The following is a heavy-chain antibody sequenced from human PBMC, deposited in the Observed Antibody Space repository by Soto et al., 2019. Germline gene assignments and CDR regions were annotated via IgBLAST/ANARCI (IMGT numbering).Heavy chain of an antibody. J-gene: IGHJ4*02. CDR1: GGSISSYY. CDR3: ARQVGGDYDFDY. V-gene: IGHV4-59*08. D-gene: IGHD4-17*01. Sequence: SETLSLTCTVSGGSISSYYWSWIRQPPGKGLEWIGYIYYSGSTNYNPSLKSRVTISVDTSKNQFSLKLSSVTAADTAVYYCARQVGGDYDFDYWGQGTLVTVSS. CDR2: IYYSGST.